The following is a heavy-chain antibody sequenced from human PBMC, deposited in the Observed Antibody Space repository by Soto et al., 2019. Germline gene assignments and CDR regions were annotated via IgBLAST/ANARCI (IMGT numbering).Heavy chain of an antibody. Sequence: GGSLRLSCAASGFTFSSYGIRWVRQAPGKGLEWVALISYDGTDKYYADSVKGRFTISRDNSKNTLYLQMSSLGPEDTAVYYCVKERYAQLWLEDYGMDVWGQGTTVTV. CDR2: ISYDGTDK. D-gene: IGHD5-18*01. J-gene: IGHJ6*02. CDR3: VKERYAQLWLEDYGMDV. V-gene: IGHV3-30*18. CDR1: GFTFSSYG.